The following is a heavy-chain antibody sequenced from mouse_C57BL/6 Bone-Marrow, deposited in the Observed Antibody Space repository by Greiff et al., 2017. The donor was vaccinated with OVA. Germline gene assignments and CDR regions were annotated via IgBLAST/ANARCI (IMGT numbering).Heavy chain of an antibody. CDR3: ARLAPNYSNPYYAMDD. Sequence: QVQLQQSGAELVKPGASVKMSCKASGYTFTSYWITWVKQRPGQGLEWIGDIYPGSGDTPYNEKSTSKARLTVDTSSGTAYMQLSSLTSEDSAVYYGARLAPNYSNPYYAMDDWGQGTSVTVSS. V-gene: IGHV1-55*01. D-gene: IGHD2-5*01. CDR1: GYTFTSYW. J-gene: IGHJ4*01. CDR2: IYPGSGDT.